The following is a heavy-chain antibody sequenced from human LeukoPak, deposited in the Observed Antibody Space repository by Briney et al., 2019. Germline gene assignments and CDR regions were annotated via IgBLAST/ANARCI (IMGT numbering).Heavy chain of an antibody. D-gene: IGHD6-6*01. CDR3: AKDRDSSSSAPGDYFDY. Sequence: GGSLRLSCAATGFTFSSYAMSWVRQAPGKGLEWVSAISGSGGSTYYADSVKGRFTISRDNSKNTLYLQMNSLRAEDTAVYYCAKDRDSSSSAPGDYFDYWGQGTLVTVSS. J-gene: IGHJ4*02. V-gene: IGHV3-23*01. CDR2: ISGSGGST. CDR1: GFTFSSYA.